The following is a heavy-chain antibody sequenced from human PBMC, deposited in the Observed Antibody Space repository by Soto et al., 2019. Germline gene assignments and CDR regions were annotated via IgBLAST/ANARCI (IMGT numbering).Heavy chain of an antibody. CDR3: ARASSGYDLAPFFWAIDY. D-gene: IGHD5-12*01. V-gene: IGHV4-31*03. Sequence: SETLSLTCTVSGGSISSGGYYWSWIRQHPGKGLEWIGYIYSSGSTYYNPSLKSRVTISVDTSKNQFSLKLSSVTAADTAVYYCARASSGYDLAPFFWAIDYWGQGTLVTVSS. J-gene: IGHJ4*02. CDR1: GGSISSGGYY. CDR2: IYSSGST.